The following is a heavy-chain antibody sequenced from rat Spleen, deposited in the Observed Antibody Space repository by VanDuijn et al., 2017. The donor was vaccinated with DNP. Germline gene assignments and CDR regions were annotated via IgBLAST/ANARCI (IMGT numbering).Heavy chain of an antibody. CDR3: ARGAGSPYWYFDF. CDR1: GYSITCNY. V-gene: IGHV3-1*01. CDR2: ISYSGST. Sequence: EVQLQESGPGLVKPSQSLSLTCSVTGYSITCNYWGWIRKFPGNKMEWMGYISYSGSTSYNPSLKSRISITRDTSKNQFFLQLYSVTAEDTATYYCARGAGSPYWYFDFWGPGTMVTVSS. D-gene: IGHD5-1*01. J-gene: IGHJ1*01.